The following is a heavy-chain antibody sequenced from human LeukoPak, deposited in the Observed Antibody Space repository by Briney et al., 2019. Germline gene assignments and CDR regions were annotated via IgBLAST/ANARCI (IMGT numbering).Heavy chain of an antibody. CDR3: EVTGVGYCSSTSCYGAFDI. D-gene: IGHD2-2*01. Sequence: GASVKVSCKASGYTFTSYYMHWVRQAPGQGLEWMGIINPSGGSTSYAQKFQGRVTMTRDTSTSTVYMKLSSLRSEDTAVYYCEVTGVGYCSSTSCYGAFDIWGQGTMVTVSS. J-gene: IGHJ3*02. V-gene: IGHV1-46*01. CDR2: INPSGGST. CDR1: GYTFTSYY.